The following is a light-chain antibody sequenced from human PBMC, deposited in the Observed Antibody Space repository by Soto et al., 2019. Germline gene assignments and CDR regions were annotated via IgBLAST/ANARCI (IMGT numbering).Light chain of an antibody. CDR2: GAY. CDR1: QSVSSN. V-gene: IGKV3-15*01. J-gene: IGKJ4*01. CDR3: QQYNNWPRRLT. Sequence: EIVMTQSPATLSVSPGERATLSCRASQSVSSNLAWYQQKPGQAPRLLIYGAYTRATGIPARFSGSGSGTEFTLTISSLQSEDFAVYYCQQYNNWPRRLTFGGGTKVEIK.